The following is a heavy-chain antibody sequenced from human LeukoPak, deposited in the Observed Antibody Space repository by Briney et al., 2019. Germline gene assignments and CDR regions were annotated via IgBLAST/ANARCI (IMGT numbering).Heavy chain of an antibody. Sequence: PGGSLRLSCAASGFTVSSNYMSWVRQAPGKGPEWVSVIYSGGSTYYADSVKGRFTISRDNSKNTLYLQMNSLRAEDTAVYYCAKQYYYDSSGYSYWGQGTLVTVSS. CDR1: GFTVSSNY. D-gene: IGHD3-22*01. CDR3: AKQYYYDSSGYSY. V-gene: IGHV3-53*01. CDR2: IYSGGST. J-gene: IGHJ4*02.